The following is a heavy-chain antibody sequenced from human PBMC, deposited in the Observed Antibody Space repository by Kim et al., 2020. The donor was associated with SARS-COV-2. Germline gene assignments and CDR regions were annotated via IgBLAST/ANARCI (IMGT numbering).Heavy chain of an antibody. D-gene: IGHD4-4*01. CDR1: GYTFTGFG. CDR3: ARDGSNYSRYYYYGMDV. V-gene: IGHV1-18*01. J-gene: IGHJ6*02. CDR2: ISAHNDNT. Sequence: ASVKVSCKASGYTFTGFGISWVRQAPGQGLEWMGWISAHNDNTNYAQKLQGRVTMTTDTSTSTAYMELRSLRSDDTAVYYCARDGSNYSRYYYYGMDVWGQGTTVTVSS.